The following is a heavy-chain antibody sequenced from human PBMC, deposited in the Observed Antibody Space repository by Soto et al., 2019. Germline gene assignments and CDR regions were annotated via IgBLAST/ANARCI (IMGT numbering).Heavy chain of an antibody. Sequence: EVHLVETGGGLIQPGGSLRLSCAASGFTVSSNYMSWVRQAPGKGLEWVSVIYSGGSTYYADSVKGRFTISRDNSKNTLYLQMNSLRAEDTAVYYCARSIGYCSSTSCYPYYYYGMDVWGQGTTVTVSS. V-gene: IGHV3-53*02. CDR3: ARSIGYCSSTSCYPYYYYGMDV. CDR1: GFTVSSNY. D-gene: IGHD2-2*01. CDR2: IYSGGST. J-gene: IGHJ6*02.